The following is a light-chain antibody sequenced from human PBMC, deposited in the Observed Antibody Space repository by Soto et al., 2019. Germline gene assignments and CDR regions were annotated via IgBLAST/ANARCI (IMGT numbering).Light chain of an antibody. CDR1: QTISSY. CDR3: QQTYDNPQT. J-gene: IGKJ1*01. CDR2: AAS. Sequence: DIQMTQSPSSLSASLGDRVIISCRASQTISSYLNWYQQRPGKAPKLLIYAASSLQSGVPSRFGGRGSGKDFTLTITSLHPEDFATYFCQQTYDNPQTFGQGTKVE. V-gene: IGKV1-39*01.